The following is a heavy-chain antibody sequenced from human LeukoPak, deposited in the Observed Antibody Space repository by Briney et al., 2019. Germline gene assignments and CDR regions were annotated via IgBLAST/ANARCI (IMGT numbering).Heavy chain of an antibody. Sequence: GGSLRLSCAASGFTFSDTWMHWVRQAPGEGLVWVSRIRSDGSDTRYAESVKGRLTISRDNAKNTLYLQMNSLRAEDTALYYCAKDVDYYDSSGYYDYWGQGTLVTVSS. CDR3: AKDVDYYDSSGYYDY. J-gene: IGHJ4*02. V-gene: IGHV3-74*01. CDR1: GFTFSDTW. D-gene: IGHD3-22*01. CDR2: IRSDGSDT.